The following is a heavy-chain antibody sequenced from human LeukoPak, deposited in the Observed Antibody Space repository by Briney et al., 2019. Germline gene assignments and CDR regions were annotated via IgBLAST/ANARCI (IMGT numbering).Heavy chain of an antibody. Sequence: PSGTLSLTCAVYGGSFSGYYWSWIRQPPGKGLEWIGEINHSGSTNYNPSLKSRVTISVDTSKNQFSLKLSSVTAADTAVYYCARHWAYYCSSTSCEDYWGQGTLVTVSS. CDR2: INHSGST. CDR3: ARHWAYYCSSTSCEDY. V-gene: IGHV4-34*01. J-gene: IGHJ4*02. CDR1: GGSFSGYY. D-gene: IGHD2-2*01.